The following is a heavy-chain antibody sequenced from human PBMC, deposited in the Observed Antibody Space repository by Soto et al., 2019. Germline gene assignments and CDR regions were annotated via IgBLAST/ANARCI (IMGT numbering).Heavy chain of an antibody. CDR3: ARGYYYYYMDV. CDR1: GSSISSYY. V-gene: IGHV4-59*01. Sequence: SETLSLTCTVSGSSISSYYWSWIRQPQGKGLEWIGYIYYSGSTNYNPSLKSRFTISVDTSKNQFSLKLSSVTAADTAVYYCARGYYYYYMDVWGKGTMVTVSS. J-gene: IGHJ6*03. CDR2: IYYSGST.